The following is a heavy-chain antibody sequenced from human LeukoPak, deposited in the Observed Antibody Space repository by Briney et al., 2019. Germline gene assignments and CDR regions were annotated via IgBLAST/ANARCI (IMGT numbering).Heavy chain of an antibody. CDR2: ISAYNGNT. J-gene: IGHJ5*02. D-gene: IGHD4-17*01. CDR3: ARWEDNGDYGPLQPNWFDP. V-gene: IGHV1-18*01. CDR1: GYTFTSYG. Sequence: ASVKVSCKASGYTFTSYGISWVRQAPGQGLEWMGWISAYNGNTNYAQKLQGRVTMTTDTSTSTAYMELRSLRSDDTAVYYCARWEDNGDYGPLQPNWFDPWGQGTLVTVSS.